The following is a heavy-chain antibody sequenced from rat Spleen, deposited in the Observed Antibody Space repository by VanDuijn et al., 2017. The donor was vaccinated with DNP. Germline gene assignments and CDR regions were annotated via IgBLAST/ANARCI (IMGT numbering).Heavy chain of an antibody. CDR2: IWSGGNT. CDR1: GFSLTTFG. J-gene: IGHJ2*01. D-gene: IGHD1-1*01. V-gene: IGHV2-16*01. Sequence: QVQLKESGPDLVQPSQTLSLTCTASGFSLTTFGVSWVRQPPGKGLEWIGAIWSGGNTDYSSGLKSRLNISRDTSKNQILLKMNGLQTEDTAMYFCARSNYYSGVAVFDYWGLGVMVTVSS. CDR3: ARSNYYSGVAVFDY.